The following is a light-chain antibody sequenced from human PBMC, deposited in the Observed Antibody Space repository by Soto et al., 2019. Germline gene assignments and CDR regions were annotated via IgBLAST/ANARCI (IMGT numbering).Light chain of an antibody. CDR1: SSKIGSHT. CDR3: AAWDDSLNGVV. Sequence: QSVLTQPPSASGTPGQTIAISCSGGSSKIGSHTVNWYQQLPGTAPGLLIYSNTQRPSGVPDRFSGSKSGTSASLAISGLQSEYEGDYYCAAWDDSLNGVVFGGGTKLTVL. J-gene: IGLJ2*01. V-gene: IGLV1-44*01. CDR2: SNT.